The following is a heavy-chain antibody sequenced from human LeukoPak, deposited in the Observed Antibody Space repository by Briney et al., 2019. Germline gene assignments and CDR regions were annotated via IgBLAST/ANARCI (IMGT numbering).Heavy chain of an antibody. CDR3: AREGYGTTFDY. CDR2: MNPNSGNT. Sequence: GASVKVSCKTSGYTFTNYDINWVRQATGQGLEWMGWMNPNSGNTGYAQKFQGRVTITRDTSISTAYMELSSLRSEDTAVYYCAREGYGTTFDYWGQGTLVTVSS. V-gene: IGHV1-8*03. CDR1: GYTFTNYD. D-gene: IGHD5-12*01. J-gene: IGHJ4*02.